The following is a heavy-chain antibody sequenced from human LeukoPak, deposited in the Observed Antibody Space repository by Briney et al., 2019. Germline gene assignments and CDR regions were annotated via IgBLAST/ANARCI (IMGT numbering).Heavy chain of an antibody. CDR2: ISWNSGSI. J-gene: IGHJ3*02. CDR3: AKGGRIVGATYDAFDI. V-gene: IGHV3-9*01. Sequence: GRSLRLSCAASGFTFDDYAMHWVRQAPGKGLEWVSGISWNSGSIGYADSVKGRFTISRDNAKNSLYLQMNSLRAGDTALYYCAKGGRIVGATYDAFDIWGQGTMVTVSS. CDR1: GFTFDDYA. D-gene: IGHD1-26*01.